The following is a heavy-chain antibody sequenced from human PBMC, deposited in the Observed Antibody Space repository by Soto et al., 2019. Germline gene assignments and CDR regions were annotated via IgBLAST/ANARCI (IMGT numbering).Heavy chain of an antibody. V-gene: IGHV5-51*01. D-gene: IGHD3-22*01. Sequence: PGESLKISCQGSGYKFTGYWIGWVRQMPGKGLEWMGIIYPGDSEVRYSPSFEGQITISVDESISTAYLQWSSLKASDTAIYFCARCPDSSWHYFDSWGQGVLVTVSS. J-gene: IGHJ4*02. CDR3: ARCPDSSWHYFDS. CDR2: IYPGDSEV. CDR1: GYKFTGYW.